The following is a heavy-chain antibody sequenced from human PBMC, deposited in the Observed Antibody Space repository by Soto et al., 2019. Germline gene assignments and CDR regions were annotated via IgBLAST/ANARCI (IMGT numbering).Heavy chain of an antibody. J-gene: IGHJ4*02. CDR1: HGSITSGDYF. D-gene: IGHD2-15*01. CDR2: VHSSGGT. Sequence: SETLSLTCTVSHGSITSGDYFWAWIRPPPGKGLEFIGSVHSSGGTYYSPSLKSRASISIDKSRNQFSLKLTSVNAGDTAVYFCASVVVGATRQTGSDHWGQGTLVTVSS. V-gene: IGHV4-39*01. CDR3: ASVVVGATRQTGSDH.